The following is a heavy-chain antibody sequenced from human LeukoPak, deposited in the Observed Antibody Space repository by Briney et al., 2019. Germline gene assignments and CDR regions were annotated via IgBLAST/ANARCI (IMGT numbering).Heavy chain of an antibody. Sequence: GGSLRLSCAASGFTFSSYGMHWVRQAPGKGLEWVAFIRYDGSNKYYADSVKGRFTISRDNSKNTLYLQMNSLRAEDTAVYYCAKANVDTATSGYYYMDVWGKGTTVTVSS. V-gene: IGHV3-30*02. CDR2: IRYDGSNK. CDR3: AKANVDTATSGYYYMDV. CDR1: GFTFSSYG. D-gene: IGHD5-18*01. J-gene: IGHJ6*03.